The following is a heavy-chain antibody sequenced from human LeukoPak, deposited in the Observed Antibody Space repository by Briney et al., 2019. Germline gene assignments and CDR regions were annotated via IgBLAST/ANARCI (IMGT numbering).Heavy chain of an antibody. V-gene: IGHV5-51*01. J-gene: IGHJ5*02. Sequence: GESLKISCKGSGYSFTSYWIGWVRQMPGKGLEWMGIIYPGDSDTRYSPSFQGQVTISADKSISTAYLQWSSLKASDTAMYYCARLGGEGRWLQFISWFDPWGQGTLVTVSS. CDR2: IYPGDSDT. CDR1: GYSFTSYW. D-gene: IGHD5-24*01. CDR3: ARLGGEGRWLQFISWFDP.